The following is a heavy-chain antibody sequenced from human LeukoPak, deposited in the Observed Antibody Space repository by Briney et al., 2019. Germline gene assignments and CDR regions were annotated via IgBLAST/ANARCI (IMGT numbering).Heavy chain of an antibody. J-gene: IGHJ5*02. Sequence: GGSLRLSCAASGFTFSSYWMSWVRQAPGKGLEWVANIKQDGSEKYYMDSVKGRFTISRDNAKNSLFLQMNSLRAEDTAVYYCAREALRFPLFDPWGQGTLVTVSS. CDR2: IKQDGSEK. V-gene: IGHV3-7*01. CDR3: AREALRFPLFDP. CDR1: GFTFSSYW. D-gene: IGHD3-3*01.